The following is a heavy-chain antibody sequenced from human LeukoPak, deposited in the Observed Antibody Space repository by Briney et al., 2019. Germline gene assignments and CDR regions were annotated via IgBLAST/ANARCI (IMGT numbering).Heavy chain of an antibody. V-gene: IGHV3-7*01. Sequence: GGSLRLSCAASRFTFSNYWMSWVRQAPGKGLEWVANIKPDGNEKNYVDSVRGRFTISRDNAKNSLYLQMDSLRAEDTAVYYCARDANRVGATGASDIWGQGTMVTVSS. CDR1: RFTFSNYW. J-gene: IGHJ3*02. CDR3: ARDANRVGATGASDI. D-gene: IGHD1-26*01. CDR2: IKPDGNEK.